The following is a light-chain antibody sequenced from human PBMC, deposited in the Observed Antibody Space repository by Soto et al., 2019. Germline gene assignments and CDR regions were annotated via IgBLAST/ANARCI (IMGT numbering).Light chain of an antibody. CDR3: QQYNNGPGFT. V-gene: IGKV3-20*01. CDR1: QSVSSSF. CDR2: GAS. Sequence: EIVLTQSPGTLSLSPGERYTLSCMAIQSVSSSFLAWYQQKVVQAPRLLIYGASSRATGIPDRFSGSGSGTAFTLTISSLQSEDFAVYHCQQYNNGPGFTVGPGTRLEIK. J-gene: IGKJ5*01.